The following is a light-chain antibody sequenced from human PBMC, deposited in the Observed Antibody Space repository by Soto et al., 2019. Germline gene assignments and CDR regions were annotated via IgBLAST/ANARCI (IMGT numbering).Light chain of an antibody. J-gene: IGLJ7*01. Sequence: QSVLTQPPSASGAPGQTVTISCSGRSSNIGSNYVYWYQQLPETAPRLLLYRADQRPSRIPDRFSGSKSGTSASLAISGLRSEDEADYYRAAWDDTLSGLVFGGGTQLTV. CDR2: RAD. CDR1: SSNIGSNY. CDR3: AAWDDTLSGLV. V-gene: IGLV1-47*01.